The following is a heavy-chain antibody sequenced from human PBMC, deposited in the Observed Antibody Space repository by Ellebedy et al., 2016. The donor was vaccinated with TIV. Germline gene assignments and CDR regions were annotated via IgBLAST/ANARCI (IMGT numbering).Heavy chain of an antibody. J-gene: IGHJ6*03. CDR1: GYTFTNYG. D-gene: IGHD1-26*01. Sequence: AASVKVSCKASGYTFTNYGFIWVRQAPGQGLEWMGWISAYTGNTNYAQKFQGRVTMTTDTSTSTAYMELRSLRSDDTAVYYCARELGLGGTPYYHYYMDVWGKGTTVTVSS. CDR3: ARELGLGGTPYYHYYMDV. CDR2: ISAYTGNT. V-gene: IGHV1-18*01.